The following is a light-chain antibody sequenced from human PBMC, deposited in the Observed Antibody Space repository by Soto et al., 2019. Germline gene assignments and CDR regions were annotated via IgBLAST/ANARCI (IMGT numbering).Light chain of an antibody. Sequence: DIQMTQSPSSLSASVGDRVTITCRASQSISKYLNWYQQKPGKAPRLLIFATSNLQSGVPSRFSGRGSGTDFTLTISGLQPDDLATYSCQHNYQNPPWTFGQGTMVEIK. CDR1: QSISKY. J-gene: IGKJ1*01. CDR3: QHNYQNPPWT. V-gene: IGKV1-39*01. CDR2: ATS.